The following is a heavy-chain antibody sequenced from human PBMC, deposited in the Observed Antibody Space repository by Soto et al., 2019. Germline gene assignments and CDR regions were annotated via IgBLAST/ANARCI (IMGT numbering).Heavy chain of an antibody. CDR2: IKSKTDGGTT. CDR1: GFTFSNAW. J-gene: IGHJ5*02. V-gene: IGHV3-15*01. D-gene: IGHD6-19*01. CDR3: TRGSGWYEGWFDT. Sequence: EVQLVESGGGLVKPGGSLRLSCAASGFTFSNAWMSWVSQAPGNGLEWVGRIKSKTDGGTTDYAAPVKGRFTISRDDSKNSLYLQMNILQTEDTAVYYCTRGSGWYEGWFDTWGQGTLVTVSS.